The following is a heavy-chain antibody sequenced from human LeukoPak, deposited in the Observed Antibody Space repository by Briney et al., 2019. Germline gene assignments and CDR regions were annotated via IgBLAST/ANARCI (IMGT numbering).Heavy chain of an antibody. CDR2: INWSGGRT. J-gene: IGHJ4*02. V-gene: IGHV3-20*04. D-gene: IGHD1/OR15-1a*01. Sequence: GVSLRLSCAASGFTFDVYGMSWVRQAPGKGLEWVSGINWSGGRTGYADSLNGRFTISRDNAKNTLYLQMNSLRDEDTALYYCARDLTTSDNWGQGTLVTVS. CDR1: GFTFDVYG. CDR3: ARDLTTSDN.